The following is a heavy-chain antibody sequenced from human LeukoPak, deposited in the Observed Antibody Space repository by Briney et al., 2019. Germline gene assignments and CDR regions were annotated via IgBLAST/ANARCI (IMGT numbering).Heavy chain of an antibody. Sequence: GGSLRLSCAASGFNFNSYEMNWVRQAPGNGLQWLSYISTSGNTINYADSVKGRFTVSRDNAKNSLYLQMNSLRAEDTAVYYCARGYGSYWGQGTLVTVSS. CDR1: GFNFNSYE. CDR3: ARGYGSY. D-gene: IGHD3-10*01. V-gene: IGHV3-48*03. CDR2: ISTSGNTI. J-gene: IGHJ4*02.